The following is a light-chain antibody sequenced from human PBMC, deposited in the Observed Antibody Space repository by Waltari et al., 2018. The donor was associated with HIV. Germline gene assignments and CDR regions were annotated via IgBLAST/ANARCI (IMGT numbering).Light chain of an antibody. Sequence: QSVLTQPPSASGTPGQRVTISCSGSSSNIGSNYVYWYQQLPGTAPKLLIYRNNQRPSGVPGRCSGSMSGTSASLAISGLRSEDEADYYCAALDDCLSGPGGFGGGTKLTVL. CDR3: AALDDCLSGPGG. V-gene: IGLV1-47*01. CDR2: RNN. J-gene: IGLJ2*01. CDR1: SSNIGSNY.